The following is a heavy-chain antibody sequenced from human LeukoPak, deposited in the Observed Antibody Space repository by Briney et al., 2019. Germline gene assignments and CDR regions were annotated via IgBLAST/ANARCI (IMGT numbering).Heavy chain of an antibody. D-gene: IGHD3-22*01. J-gene: IGHJ5*02. CDR1: GFPLSTSAVG. CDR2: VHRDDDK. Sequence: SGPTLVKPTQTLTLTCTFSGFPLSTSAVGVGWIRQPPRKALEWLALVHRDDDKRYSPSLKSRLTITKDTSRNQVVLTMTNMDPVDTATYYCAHATLVYDSSGYYMGWFDPWGQGTLVTVSS. CDR3: AHATLVYDSSGYYMGWFDP. V-gene: IGHV2-5*02.